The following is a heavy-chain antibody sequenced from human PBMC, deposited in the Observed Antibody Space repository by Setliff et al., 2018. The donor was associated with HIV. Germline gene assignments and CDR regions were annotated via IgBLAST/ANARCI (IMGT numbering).Heavy chain of an antibody. CDR1: GFTLSGYW. CDR2: ISTDGTNI. V-gene: IGHV3-74*03. CDR3: ATGCSGGSCFDH. D-gene: IGHD2-15*01. Sequence: GGSLRLSCAASGFTLSGYWMHWFRQIPGKGLLWVSRISTDGTNIKYADSVKGRFTISRDSAKNTLYLQMNSLRADDTAVYYCATGCSGGSCFDHWGQGNMVTVSS. J-gene: IGHJ4*02.